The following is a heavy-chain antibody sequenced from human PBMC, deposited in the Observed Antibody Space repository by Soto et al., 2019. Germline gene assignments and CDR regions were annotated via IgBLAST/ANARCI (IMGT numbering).Heavy chain of an antibody. CDR3: PRHYYYDSSGYYYYYHGMDV. CDR2: IYPGDSDT. CDR1: GYSFTSYW. V-gene: IGHV5-51*01. Sequence: GESLKISCKGSGYSFTSYWIGWVRQMPGKGLEWMGIIYPGDSDTRYSPSFQGQVTISADKSISTAYLQWSSLKASDTAMYYCPRHYYYDSSGYYYYYHGMDVWGQGTTVTVS. D-gene: IGHD3-22*01. J-gene: IGHJ6*02.